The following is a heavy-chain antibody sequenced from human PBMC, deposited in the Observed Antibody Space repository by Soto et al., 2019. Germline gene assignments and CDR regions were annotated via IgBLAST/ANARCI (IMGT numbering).Heavy chain of an antibody. Sequence: QVQLVESGGGVVQPGRSLRLSCAASGFTFSSYGMHWVRQAPGKGLEGVAVISYDGSNKYYADSVKGRFTISRDNSKNTLYLQMNSLRAEDTAVYYCARALELPGPVFDYWGQGTLVTVSS. CDR1: GFTFSSYG. CDR2: ISYDGSNK. J-gene: IGHJ4*02. V-gene: IGHV3-30*03. CDR3: ARALELPGPVFDY. D-gene: IGHD1-26*01.